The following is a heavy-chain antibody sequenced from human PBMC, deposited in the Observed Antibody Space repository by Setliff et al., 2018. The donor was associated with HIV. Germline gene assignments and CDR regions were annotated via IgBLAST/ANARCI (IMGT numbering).Heavy chain of an antibody. V-gene: IGHV3-48*01. D-gene: IGHD6-25*01. CDR2: INNISSTI. Sequence: LRLSCVASGFTFSDYSMNWVRQAPGKGLEWVSYINNISSTISYADSVKGRFTISRDNAKSSLYLQMNGLRAEDTAVYYCTRTSRAAYWGRGTLVTVSS. J-gene: IGHJ4*02. CDR1: GFTFSDYS. CDR3: TRTSRAAY.